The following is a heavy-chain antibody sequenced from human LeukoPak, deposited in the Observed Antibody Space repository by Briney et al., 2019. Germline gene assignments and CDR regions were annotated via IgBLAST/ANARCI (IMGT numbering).Heavy chain of an antibody. CDR2: ISYDGSNK. J-gene: IGHJ4*02. Sequence: GGSLRLSCAASGFTFSSYGMHWVRQAPGKGLEWVAVISYDGSNKYYADSVKGRFTISRDNSKNTLYLQMNSLRAEDTAVYYCARDVRGYSGYGTASDYWGQGTLVTVSS. CDR1: GFTFSSYG. CDR3: ARDVRGYSGYGTASDY. V-gene: IGHV3-30*03. D-gene: IGHD5-12*01.